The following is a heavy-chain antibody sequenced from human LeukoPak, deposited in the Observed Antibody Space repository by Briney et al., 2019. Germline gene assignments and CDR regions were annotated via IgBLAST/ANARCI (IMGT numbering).Heavy chain of an antibody. V-gene: IGHV4-39*07. D-gene: IGHD3-3*01. CDR1: GGSISSSSYY. CDR2: IYYSGST. CDR3: ARVARYYDFWSGYPDYYYYYMDV. Sequence: SETLSLTCTVSGGSISSSSYYWGWIRQPPGKGLEWIGSIYYSGSTYYNPSLKSRVTISVDTSKNQFSLKLSSVTAADTAVYYCARVARYYDFWSGYPDYYYYYMDVWGKGTTVTVSS. J-gene: IGHJ6*03.